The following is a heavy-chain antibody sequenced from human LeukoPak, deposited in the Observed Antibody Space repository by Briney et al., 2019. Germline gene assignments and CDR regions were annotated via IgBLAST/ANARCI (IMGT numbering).Heavy chain of an antibody. CDR1: GFSFSSYA. Sequence: GGSLRLSCVVSGFSFSSYAMAWVRQAPGKGLEWVSSISAGGRTYYADSGKGRFTISRDNSKETLYLQMNSLRAEDTAHYYCAKGKVNHDGAFDSWGQGTTVTVSS. CDR2: ISAGGRT. D-gene: IGHD1-14*01. V-gene: IGHV3-23*01. CDR3: AKGKVNHDGAFDS. J-gene: IGHJ3*01.